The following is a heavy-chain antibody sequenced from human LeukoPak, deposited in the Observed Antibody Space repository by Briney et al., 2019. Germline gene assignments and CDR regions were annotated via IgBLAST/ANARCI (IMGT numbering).Heavy chain of an antibody. CDR3: SRGGSPFY. Sequence: TGGSLRLSCAASGFTFSNSWMHWVRQAPGKGPVWVSRINGDGSRTGYADSVKGRFTVSRDNARNALYLQMNSLRAEDTAGYYCSRGGSPFYWGQGTLVTVSS. D-gene: IGHD3-10*01. V-gene: IGHV3-74*01. CDR1: GFTFSNSW. J-gene: IGHJ4*02. CDR2: INGDGSRT.